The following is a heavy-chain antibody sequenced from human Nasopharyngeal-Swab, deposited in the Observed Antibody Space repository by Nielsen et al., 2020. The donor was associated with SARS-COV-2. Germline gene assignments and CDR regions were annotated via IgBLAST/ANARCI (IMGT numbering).Heavy chain of an antibody. CDR3: ERADRSTWYFDY. CDR1: GFTFSSYS. CDR2: ISSSSSYI. D-gene: IGHD6-13*01. J-gene: IGHJ4*02. V-gene: IGHV3-21*01. Sequence: GESLKISCAAPGFTFSSYSMNWVRQAPGKGLEWVSSISSSSSYIYYADSVKGRFTISRDNAKNTHYLQMNSLRAEYTAVYYCERADRSTWYFDYWGQGTLVTVSS.